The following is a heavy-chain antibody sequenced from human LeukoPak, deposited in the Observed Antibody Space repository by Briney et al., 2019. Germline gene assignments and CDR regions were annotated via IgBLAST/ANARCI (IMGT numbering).Heavy chain of an antibody. J-gene: IGHJ4*02. D-gene: IGHD1-26*01. Sequence: GSLRLSCAASGFTFSSYSMIWVRQAPGKGLEWVSSISRTSSYIYYADSLKGRFTISRDNAKNSLYLQMNSLRAEDTVVYYCARDLGGGSYYIDYWGQGTLVTVSS. V-gene: IGHV3-21*01. CDR2: ISRTSSYI. CDR3: ARDLGGGSYYIDY. CDR1: GFTFSSYS.